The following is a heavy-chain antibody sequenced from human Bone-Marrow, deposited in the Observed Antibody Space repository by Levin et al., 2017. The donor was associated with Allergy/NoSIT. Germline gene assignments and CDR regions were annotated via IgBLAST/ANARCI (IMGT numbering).Heavy chain of an antibody. J-gene: IGHJ4*02. CDR2: IFYSGST. D-gene: IGHD3-10*01. CDR3: AGGFVTTQFDY. Sequence: GSLRLSCTVSDDSITTYYWSWIRQSPGKGLEWIGDIFYSGSTNYNPSLRSRVTISVDTSKSQFSLKLSSASAADTAVYYCAGGFVTTQFDYWGQGTLVSVSS. V-gene: IGHV4-59*01. CDR1: DDSITTYY.